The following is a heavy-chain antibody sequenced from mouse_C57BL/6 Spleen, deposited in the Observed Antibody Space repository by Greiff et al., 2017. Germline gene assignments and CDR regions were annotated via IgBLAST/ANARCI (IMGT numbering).Heavy chain of an antibody. CDR2: IDPSDSET. CDR3: ARRDSSGSFAY. V-gene: IGHV1-52*01. D-gene: IGHD3-2*02. CDR1: GYTFTSYW. Sequence: QVQLQPPWAELVRPGSSVKLSCKASGYTFTSYWMHWVKQRPIQGLEWIGNIDPSDSETHYNQKFKDKATLTVDKSSSTAYMQLSSLTSEDSAVYYCARRDSSGSFAYWGQGTLVTVSA. J-gene: IGHJ3*01.